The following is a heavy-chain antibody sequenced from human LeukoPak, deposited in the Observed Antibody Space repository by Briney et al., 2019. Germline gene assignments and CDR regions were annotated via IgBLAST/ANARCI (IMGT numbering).Heavy chain of an antibody. CDR1: GFTFSDYY. Sequence: GGSLRLSCAGSGFTFSDYYMTWIRQAPGKGLEWVSAISGSGGSTYYADSVKGRFTISRDNSKNTLYLQMNSLRAEDTAVYYCAPPATIGYYFDYWGQGTLVTVSS. CDR2: ISGSGGST. D-gene: IGHD3-10*01. CDR3: APPATIGYYFDY. V-gene: IGHV3-23*01. J-gene: IGHJ4*02.